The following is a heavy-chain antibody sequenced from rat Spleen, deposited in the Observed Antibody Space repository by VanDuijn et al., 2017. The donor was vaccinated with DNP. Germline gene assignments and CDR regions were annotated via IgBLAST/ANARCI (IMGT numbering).Heavy chain of an antibody. Sequence: EVQPQESGPGLVKPSQSLSLTCSVTGYSITSNYKWTWIRKFPGNRLEWMGLINNAGRTNYNPSLKSRISTTRDTSKNQFFLQVNSVATEDTATYYCAIQLGVFDYWGQGVMVTVSS. CDR2: INNAGRT. V-gene: IGHV3-3*01. D-gene: IGHD5-1*01. CDR1: GYSITSNYK. J-gene: IGHJ2*01. CDR3: AIQLGVFDY.